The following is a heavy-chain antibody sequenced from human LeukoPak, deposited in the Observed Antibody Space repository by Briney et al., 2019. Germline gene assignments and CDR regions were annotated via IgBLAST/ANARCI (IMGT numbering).Heavy chain of an antibody. J-gene: IGHJ4*02. CDR1: GFTFSSYA. CDR2: ISYDGSNK. D-gene: IGHD3-10*01. CDR3: ARERIRGEDY. V-gene: IGHV3-30*04. Sequence: GGSLRLSCAASGFTFSSYAMHWVRQAPGKGLEWVAVISYDGSNKYYADSVKGRFTVSRDNSKNTLYLQMNSLRAEDTAVYYCARERIRGEDYWGQGTLVTVSS.